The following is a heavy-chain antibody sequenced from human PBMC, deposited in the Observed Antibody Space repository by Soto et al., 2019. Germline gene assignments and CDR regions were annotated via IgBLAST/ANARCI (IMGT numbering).Heavy chain of an antibody. CDR2: ISSSSSYI. CDR1: GFTFSSYS. Sequence: LRLSCAASGFTFSSYSMNWVRQAPGKGLEWVSSISSSSSYIYYADSVKGRFTISRDNAKNSLYLQMNSLRAEDTAVYYCARDQVYYYDSSGYYYPFDYWGQGTLVTVSS. CDR3: ARDQVYYYDSSGYYYPFDY. V-gene: IGHV3-21*01. J-gene: IGHJ4*02. D-gene: IGHD3-22*01.